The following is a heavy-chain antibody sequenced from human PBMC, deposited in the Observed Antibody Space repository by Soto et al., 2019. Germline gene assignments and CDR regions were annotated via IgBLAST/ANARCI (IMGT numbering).Heavy chain of an antibody. CDR1: GFTFRSYG. D-gene: IGHD2-15*01. Sequence: RGALRLSCAAPGFTFRSYGMHWVRQAPGKGLEWVAVTLFDGSNSYYADSVKGRFTISRDNSKKTLYLQMNSLRAEDTALYYCARDAVVAAQGWGYHFDSWGQGALVTVSS. CDR2: TLFDGSNS. V-gene: IGHV3-30*03. CDR3: ARDAVVAAQGWGYHFDS. J-gene: IGHJ4*02.